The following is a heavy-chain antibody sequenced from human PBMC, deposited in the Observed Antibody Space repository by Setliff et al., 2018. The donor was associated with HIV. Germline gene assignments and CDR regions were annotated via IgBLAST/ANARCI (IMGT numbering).Heavy chain of an antibody. CDR1: GFTFNNYW. V-gene: IGHV3-7*01. Sequence: PGGSLRLSCTASGFTFNNYWMNWVRQAPGKGLECVANIKQDGSEKFYVDSVKGRFTISRDNAKNSLYLQMNSLRAEDTAVYFCARSPYGDYGLDYWGQGTLVTVSS. CDR2: IKQDGSEK. CDR3: ARSPYGDYGLDY. D-gene: IGHD4-17*01. J-gene: IGHJ4*02.